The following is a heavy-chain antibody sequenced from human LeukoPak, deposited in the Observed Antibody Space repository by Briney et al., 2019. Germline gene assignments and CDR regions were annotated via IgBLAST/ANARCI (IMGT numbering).Heavy chain of an antibody. CDR2: ISSSGSTP. CDR1: GFTFSDYY. J-gene: IGHJ4*02. D-gene: IGHD1-26*01. CDR3: AKDLSGSYLDY. Sequence: GGSLRLSFAASGFTFSDYYMSWIRQAPGKGLEWVSYISSSGSTPYYADSVKGRFTISRDNSKNTLYLQMNSLRAEDTAVYYCAKDLSGSYLDYWGQGTLVTVSS. V-gene: IGHV3-11*04.